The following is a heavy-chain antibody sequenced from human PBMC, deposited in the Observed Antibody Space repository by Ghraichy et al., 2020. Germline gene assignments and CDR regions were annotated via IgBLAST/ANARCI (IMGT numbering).Heavy chain of an antibody. J-gene: IGHJ4*02. V-gene: IGHV3-48*02. CDR2: ISSSSNTI. CDR1: GFTFSSYS. CDR3: ARDRVLAAARWLYGKKIDQQSEDY. Sequence: GGSLRLSCAASGFTFSSYSMNWVRQAPGKGLEWVSYISSSSNTIYYADSVKGRFTISRDNGKNSLYLQMNSLRDEDTAVYYCARDRVLAAARWLYGKKIDQQSEDYWGQGTLVTVSS. D-gene: IGHD2-15*01.